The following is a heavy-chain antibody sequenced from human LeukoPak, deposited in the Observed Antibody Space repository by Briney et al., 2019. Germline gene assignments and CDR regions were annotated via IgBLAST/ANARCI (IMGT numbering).Heavy chain of an antibody. V-gene: IGHV1-18*01. Sequence: EASVKVSCKASGYTFTSYGISWVRQAPGQGLEWMGWTSAYNGNTNYAQKFQGRVTITRNTSISTAYMELSSLRSEDTAVYYCARGHQQFRGYCSGGSCSSSGYFDYWGQGTLVTVSS. J-gene: IGHJ4*02. CDR2: TSAYNGNT. D-gene: IGHD2-15*01. CDR3: ARGHQQFRGYCSGGSCSSSGYFDY. CDR1: GYTFTSYG.